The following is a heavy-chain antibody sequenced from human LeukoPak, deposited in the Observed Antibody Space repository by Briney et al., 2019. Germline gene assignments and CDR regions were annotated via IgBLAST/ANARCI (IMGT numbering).Heavy chain of an antibody. Sequence: PSETLSLTCAVYGGSFSGYYWSWIRQPPGKGPEWIGEINHSGSTNYNPSLKSRVTISVDTSKNQFSLKLSSVTAADTAVYYCASTYGDYAYMKDYWGQGTLVTVSS. V-gene: IGHV4-34*01. CDR1: GGSFSGYY. D-gene: IGHD4-17*01. CDR3: ASTYGDYAYMKDY. CDR2: INHSGST. J-gene: IGHJ4*02.